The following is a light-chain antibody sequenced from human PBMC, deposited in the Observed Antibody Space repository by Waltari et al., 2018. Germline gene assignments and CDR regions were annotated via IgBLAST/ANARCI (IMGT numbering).Light chain of an antibody. Sequence: EIVLTQSPGPLSLSPGERATLSCRASQSVSSSYLAWYQQKPGQAPRLLIYGASSRATGIPDRFSGSGSGTDFTLTISRLEPEDFAVYYCQQRTFGQGTKLEIK. CDR2: GAS. J-gene: IGKJ2*01. V-gene: IGKV3-20*01. CDR1: QSVSSSY. CDR3: QQRT.